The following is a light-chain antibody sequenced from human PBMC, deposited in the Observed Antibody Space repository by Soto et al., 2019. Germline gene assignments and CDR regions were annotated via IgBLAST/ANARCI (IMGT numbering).Light chain of an antibody. Sequence: EIVLTQSPGTLSLSPGERATLSSRASQSVSSSYLAWYQQKPGQAPRLLIYGASSRATGIPDRFSGSGSGTDFTLTISRLEPEDFAVYYCQQYGRSPGTFGQGTKVKIK. J-gene: IGKJ1*01. CDR3: QQYGRSPGT. V-gene: IGKV3-20*01. CDR1: QSVSSSY. CDR2: GAS.